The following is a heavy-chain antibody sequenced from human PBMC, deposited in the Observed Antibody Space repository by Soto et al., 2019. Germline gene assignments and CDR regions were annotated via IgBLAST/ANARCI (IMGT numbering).Heavy chain of an antibody. D-gene: IGHD1-26*01. CDR2: IYYSGST. J-gene: IGHJ4*02. V-gene: IGHV4-59*01. CDR1: CGSISSYH. CDR3: ARRYGSAIDY. Sequence: SETLSLTCTVSCGSISSYHWSWIRQPPGKGLEWIGYIYYSGSTNYNPSLKSRVTISVDTSKNQFSLKLSSVTAADTAVYYCARRYGSAIDYWGQGTLVTVSS.